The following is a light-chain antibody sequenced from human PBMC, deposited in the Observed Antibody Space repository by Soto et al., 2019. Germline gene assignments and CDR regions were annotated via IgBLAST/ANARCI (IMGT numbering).Light chain of an antibody. Sequence: QSALTQPASVSGSPGQSITISCTGTSSDVGGYNYVSWYQQHPGKAPKLMIYEVSNRPSGVSNRLSGSKSGNTASLTISGLQAEDEADSYCTSYTTSSTHWVFGGGTKLTVL. CDR1: SSDVGGYNY. V-gene: IGLV2-14*01. CDR3: TSYTTSSTHWV. J-gene: IGLJ3*02. CDR2: EVS.